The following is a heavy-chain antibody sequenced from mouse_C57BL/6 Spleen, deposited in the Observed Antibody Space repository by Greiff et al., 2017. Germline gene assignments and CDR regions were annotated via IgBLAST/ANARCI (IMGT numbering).Heavy chain of an antibody. CDR3: GRSGDGYHYYYAMDY. V-gene: IGHV1-11*01. D-gene: IGHD2-3*01. J-gene: IGHJ4*01. CDR1: GYTFTDHI. Sequence: VHLVESGAELASPWASVTLSCKASGYTFTDHIMNWVKKRLGQGLEWSGRIYPVSGETNYNPKFMGKATFSVDRSSSTVYMVLNSLTSEDPAVYDCGRSGDGYHYYYAMDYWGQGTSVTVSS. CDR2: IYPVSGET.